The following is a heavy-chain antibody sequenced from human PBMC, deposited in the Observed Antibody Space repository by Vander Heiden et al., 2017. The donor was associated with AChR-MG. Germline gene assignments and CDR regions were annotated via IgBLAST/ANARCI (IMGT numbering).Heavy chain of an antibody. CDR1: GGTFSSYA. D-gene: IGHD3-3*01. CDR3: ARGPKNYDFWSGYFLSGMDV. J-gene: IGHJ6*02. CDR2: FLPIFGTA. Sequence: QVQLVQSGAVMKTPCSAGKVPCKCYGGTFSSYAISGVRQAPGQGLYWMGGFLPIFGTANYSQKFQRRVTITADKSTSTAYMELSSLRSEDTAVYYCARGPKNYDFWSGYFLSGMDVWGQGTTVTVSS. V-gene: IGHV1-69*06.